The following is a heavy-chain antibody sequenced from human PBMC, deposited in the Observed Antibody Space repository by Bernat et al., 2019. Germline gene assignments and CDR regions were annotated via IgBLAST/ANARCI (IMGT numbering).Heavy chain of an antibody. D-gene: IGHD6-19*01. J-gene: IGHJ4*02. CDR3: ARDQWRIFDY. CDR2: INEVGSEK. Sequence: EVQLVESGGGLVQPGGSLRLSCAAFGFTFSCYGMGWVRQAPGKGLEWLANINEVGSEKYYVDSVKSRFTISRDNAKNALYLKMNSLRAEDTAVYYGARDQWRIFDYWGQGTLVPVSS. CDR1: GFTFSCYG. V-gene: IGHV3-7*03.